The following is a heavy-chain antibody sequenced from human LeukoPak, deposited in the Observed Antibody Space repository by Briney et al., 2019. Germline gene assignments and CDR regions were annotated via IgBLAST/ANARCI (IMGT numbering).Heavy chain of an antibody. J-gene: IGHJ4*02. CDR2: IRNKANSYST. Sequence: GGSLRLSCAASGFTFSDHYMDWVRQAPGKGREWVGRIRNKANSYSTKYAAALKGRFTISRDDSNNSLYLQMNSLKTEDTALYYCARVRLGATTRYFDYWGQGTLVTVSS. V-gene: IGHV3-72*01. D-gene: IGHD1-26*01. CDR1: GFTFSDHY. CDR3: ARVRLGATTRYFDY.